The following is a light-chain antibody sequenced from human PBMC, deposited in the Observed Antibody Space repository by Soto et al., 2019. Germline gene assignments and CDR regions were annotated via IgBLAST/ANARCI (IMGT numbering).Light chain of an antibody. CDR3: QQLNSYPQS. CDR2: AAS. V-gene: IGKV1-9*01. Sequence: DIQLTQSPSFLSASVGDRVTITCQASQGISSYLAWYQQKPGKAPNLLIYAASTLQSGVPSRFSGSGSGTEFTLTISSLQPEDFATYYCQQLNSYPQSFGGGTKVEI. CDR1: QGISSY. J-gene: IGKJ4*01.